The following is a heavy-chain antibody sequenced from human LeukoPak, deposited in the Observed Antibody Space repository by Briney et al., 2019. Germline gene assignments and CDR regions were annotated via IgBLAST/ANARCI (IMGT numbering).Heavy chain of an antibody. CDR2: TYTSGST. D-gene: IGHD3-10*01. CDR1: GGSISSSSYY. Sequence: SETLSLTCTVSGGSISSSSYYWSWIRQPAGKGLEWIGRTYTSGSTNYNPSLKSRVTMSVDTSKNQFSLKLSSVTAADTAVYYCASQELWFGDNWFDPWGQGTLVTVSS. CDR3: ASQELWFGDNWFDP. V-gene: IGHV4-61*02. J-gene: IGHJ5*02.